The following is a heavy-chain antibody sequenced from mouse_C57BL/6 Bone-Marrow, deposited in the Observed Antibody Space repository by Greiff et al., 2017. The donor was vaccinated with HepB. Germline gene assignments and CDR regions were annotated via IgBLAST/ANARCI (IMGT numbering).Heavy chain of an antibody. V-gene: IGHV5-9-1*02. CDR2: ISSGGDYI. Sequence: EVQLQQSGEGLVKPGGSLKLSCAASGFTFSSYAMSWVRQTPEKRLEWVAYISSGGDYIYYADTVKGRFTISRDNARNTLYLQMSSLKSEDTAMYYCTRGSYYYGSSPVLDVWGTGTTVTVSS. CDR1: GFTFSSYA. CDR3: TRGSYYYGSSPVLDV. D-gene: IGHD1-1*01. J-gene: IGHJ1*03.